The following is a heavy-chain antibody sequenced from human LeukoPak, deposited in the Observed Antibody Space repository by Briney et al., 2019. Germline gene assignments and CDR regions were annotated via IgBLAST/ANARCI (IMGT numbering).Heavy chain of an antibody. CDR1: GVSISSYY. V-gene: IGHV4-59*01. CDR2: TYYSGST. D-gene: IGHD1-14*01. Sequence: PSETLSLTCTVSGVSISSYYWSWIRQPPGKGLEWIGYTYYSGSTNYNPSLKSRVTISVDTSKNQFSLKLSSVTAADTAVYYCARTTVTEPFDYWGQGTLVTVSS. J-gene: IGHJ4*02. CDR3: ARTTVTEPFDY.